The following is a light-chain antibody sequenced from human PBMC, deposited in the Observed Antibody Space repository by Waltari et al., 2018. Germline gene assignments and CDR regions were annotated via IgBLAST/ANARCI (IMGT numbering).Light chain of an antibody. CDR3: AAWDDSLGAV. CDR1: FSNIGSNS. CDR2: NTK. V-gene: IGLV1-44*01. Sequence: QSVLTQPPSVSGTPGQRVTISCSGSFSNIGSNSVNWYHQLPGTSPRLLIYNTKQGPPGVPPRFSPAKTGTSAALAITGLQSEDEAYYYCAAWDDSLGAVFGGGTKLTVL. J-gene: IGLJ3*02.